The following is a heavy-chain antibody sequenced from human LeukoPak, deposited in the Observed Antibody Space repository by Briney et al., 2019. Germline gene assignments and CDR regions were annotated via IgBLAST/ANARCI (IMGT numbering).Heavy chain of an antibody. V-gene: IGHV1-69*05. CDR2: IIPIFGTA. CDR3: ARDGDYDYYYFMDV. CDR1: GGTFSSYA. D-gene: IGHD4-17*01. J-gene: IGHJ6*03. Sequence: SVKVSCKASGGTFSSYAISWVRQAPGQGLEWMGRIIPIFGTANYAQKFQGRVTITTDESTSTAYMELSSLRSEDTAVYYCARDGDYDYYYFMDVWGKGTTVTVSS.